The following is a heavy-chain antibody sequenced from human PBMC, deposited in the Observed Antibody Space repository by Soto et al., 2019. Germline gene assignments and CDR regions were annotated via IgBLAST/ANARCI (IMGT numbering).Heavy chain of an antibody. J-gene: IGHJ4*02. CDR2: LYYNGST. CDR1: GGSITSDYYY. V-gene: IGHV4-39*01. Sequence: SETLSLTCTVSGGSITSDYYYWGWVRQPPGKGLEWIGSLYYNGSTYCNPSLKTRLTISGDTSKNQFSLKMTSVTAADTAVYYCVRLLYVWGKGTLVTVSS. D-gene: IGHD2-8*01. CDR3: VRLLYV.